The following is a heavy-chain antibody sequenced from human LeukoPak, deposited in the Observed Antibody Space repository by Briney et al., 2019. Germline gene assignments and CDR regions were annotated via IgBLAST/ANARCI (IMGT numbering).Heavy chain of an antibody. CDR3: ASGYSDYYYYYMDV. J-gene: IGHJ6*03. CDR2: IIPIFGTA. V-gene: IGHV1-69*05. D-gene: IGHD5-24*01. CDR1: GGTFSSYA. Sequence: GASVKISCKASGGTFSSYAISWVRQAPGQGLEWMGGIIPIFGTANYAQKFQGRVTITTDESTSTAYMELSSLRSEDTAVYYCASGYSDYYYYYMDVWGKGTTVTVSS.